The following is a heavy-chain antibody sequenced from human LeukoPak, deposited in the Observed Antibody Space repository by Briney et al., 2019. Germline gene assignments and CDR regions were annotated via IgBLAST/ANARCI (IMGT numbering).Heavy chain of an antibody. J-gene: IGHJ4*02. D-gene: IGHD2-21*02. CDR3: AALSRGGDYY. Sequence: SETLSLTCAVYGGSFSGYYWSWIRQPPGKGLEWIGEINHSGSTNYNPSLKSRVTISVDTSKNQFSLKLSSVTAADTAVYYCAALSRGGDYYWSQGTLVTVSS. CDR2: INHSGST. CDR1: GGSFSGYY. V-gene: IGHV4-34*01.